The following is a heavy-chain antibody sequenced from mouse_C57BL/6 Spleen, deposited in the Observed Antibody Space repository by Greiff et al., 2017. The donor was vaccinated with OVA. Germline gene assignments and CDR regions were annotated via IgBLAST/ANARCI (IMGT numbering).Heavy chain of an antibody. J-gene: IGHJ2*01. V-gene: IGHV1-81*01. Sequence: VMLVESGAELARPGASVKLSCKASGYTFTSYGISWVKQRTGQGLEWIGEIYPRSGNTYYNEKFKGKATLTADKSSSTAYMELRSLTSEDSAVYFCAIYYDYLYYFDYWGQGTTLTVSS. D-gene: IGHD2-4*01. CDR2: IYPRSGNT. CDR1: GYTFTSYG. CDR3: AIYYDYLYYFDY.